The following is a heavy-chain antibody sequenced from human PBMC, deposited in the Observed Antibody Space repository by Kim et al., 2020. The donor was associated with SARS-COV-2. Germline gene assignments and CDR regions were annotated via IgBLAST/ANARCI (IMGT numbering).Heavy chain of an antibody. Sequence: GGSLRLSCAASGFTFTSFWMSWVRQAPGKGLEWVANINQLGSETKYVDSVKGRFTISRDNAKDSVYLQMNNLRAEDRAVYYCARDAWAQGWTDGFDYWGQGTLVTVSS. CDR2: INQLGSET. D-gene: IGHD1-26*01. V-gene: IGHV3-7*01. J-gene: IGHJ4*02. CDR3: ARDAWAQGWTDGFDY. CDR1: GFTFTSFW.